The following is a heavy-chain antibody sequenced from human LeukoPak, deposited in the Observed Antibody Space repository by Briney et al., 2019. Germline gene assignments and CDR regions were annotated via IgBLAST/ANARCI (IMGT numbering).Heavy chain of an antibody. D-gene: IGHD6-13*01. CDR3: ARLYSSSWYRGNFDY. J-gene: IGHJ4*02. V-gene: IGHV1-3*01. CDR1: GYTFTSYA. CDR2: INAGNGNT. Sequence: ASVKVSCKASGYTFTSYAMHWVRQAPGQRLEWMGWINAGNGNTKYSQKFQGRVTITRDTSASTAYMELSSLRSEDTAVYYCARLYSSSWYRGNFDYWGQGTLVTVSS.